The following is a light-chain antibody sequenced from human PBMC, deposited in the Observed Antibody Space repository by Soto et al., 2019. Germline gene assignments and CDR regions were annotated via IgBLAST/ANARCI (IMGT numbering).Light chain of an antibody. CDR2: EGS. V-gene: IGLV2-23*01. Sequence: QSALAQPASVSGSPGQSITISCTGTSSDVGSYNLVSWYQQHSGKAPKLMIYEGSKRPSGVSNRFSGSKSGNTASLTISGRQAEDEADYYCCSYAGSLYVFGTGTKGTVL. CDR3: CSYAGSLYV. J-gene: IGLJ1*01. CDR1: SSDVGSYNL.